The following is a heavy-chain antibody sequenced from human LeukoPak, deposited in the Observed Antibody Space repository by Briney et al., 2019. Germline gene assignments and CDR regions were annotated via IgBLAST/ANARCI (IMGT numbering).Heavy chain of an antibody. CDR1: GYAFTSYA. D-gene: IGHD3-10*01. J-gene: IGHJ3*02. Sequence: GSLKVSCKASGYAFTSYAMNWVRQAPGQGLEWMGWINDGNSNTKYSQKFQGRVSIPRDTSASTAYMELSSLRSEDTAVYYCAKGSGSLGAFDIWGQGTMVTVSS. CDR3: AKGSGSLGAFDI. CDR2: INDGNSNT. V-gene: IGHV1-3*01.